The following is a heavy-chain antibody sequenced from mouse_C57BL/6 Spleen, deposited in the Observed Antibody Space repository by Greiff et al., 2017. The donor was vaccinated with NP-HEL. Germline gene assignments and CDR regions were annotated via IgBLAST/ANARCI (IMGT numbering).Heavy chain of an antibody. CDR2: ISSGSSTI. CDR1: GFTFSDYG. J-gene: IGHJ2*01. V-gene: IGHV5-17*01. Sequence: DVQLQESGGGLVKPGGSLKLSCAASGFTFSDYGMHWVRQAPEKGLEWVAYISSGSSTIYYADTVKGRFTISRDNAKNTLFLQMTSLRSEDTAMYYCAIDDGYYGWGQGTTLTVSS. CDR3: AIDDGYYG. D-gene: IGHD2-3*01.